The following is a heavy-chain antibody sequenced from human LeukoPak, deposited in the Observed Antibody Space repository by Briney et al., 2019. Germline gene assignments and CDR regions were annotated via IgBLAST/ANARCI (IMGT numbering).Heavy chain of an antibody. J-gene: IGHJ3*02. Sequence: SETLSLTCTVSGGSISSYYWSWLRQPPGKGLEWLGYIYYSGSTNYNPSLKSRVTISVDTSKNQFSLKLSSVTAADTAVYYCARADRGWELPEFDAFDIWGQGTMVTVSS. V-gene: IGHV4-59*01. CDR1: GGSISSYY. CDR3: ARADRGWELPEFDAFDI. CDR2: IYYSGST. D-gene: IGHD1-26*01.